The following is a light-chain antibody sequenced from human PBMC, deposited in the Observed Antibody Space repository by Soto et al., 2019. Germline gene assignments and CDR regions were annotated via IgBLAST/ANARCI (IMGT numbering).Light chain of an antibody. CDR1: QGISSW. Sequence: DIQMTQSPSFVSASVGARVPITCRASQGISSWLAWYQHKPGRAPKLLIHAASSLESGVPSRFSGSRSWTDFTLTISSLQPEDFATYYCQQTTSFPLTFGGGTKVEIK. V-gene: IGKV1-12*01. J-gene: IGKJ4*01. CDR2: AAS. CDR3: QQTTSFPLT.